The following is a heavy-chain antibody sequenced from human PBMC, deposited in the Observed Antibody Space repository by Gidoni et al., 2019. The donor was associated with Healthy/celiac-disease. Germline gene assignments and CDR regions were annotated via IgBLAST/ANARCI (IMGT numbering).Heavy chain of an antibody. CDR2: ISSSGRTI. V-gene: IGHV3-48*03. CDR1: GYTFSSYE. CDR3: ASWAGATSFDY. D-gene: IGHD1-26*01. Sequence: EVQLVESGRCLVQPGGSLRLSCAASGYTFSSYEMNWVRQAPGKGLEWVSYISSSGRTIYYADSVKGRFTISRDNAKNSLYLQMNSLRAEDTAVYYCASWAGATSFDYWGQGTLVTVSS. J-gene: IGHJ4*02.